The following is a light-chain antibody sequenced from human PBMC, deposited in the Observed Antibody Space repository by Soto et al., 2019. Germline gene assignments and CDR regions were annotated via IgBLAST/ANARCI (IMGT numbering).Light chain of an antibody. CDR2: EGS. J-gene: IGLJ1*01. CDR1: SSDVGSYNL. V-gene: IGLV2-23*01. Sequence: QAVVTQPASVSGSPGQSIPISCTGTSSDVGSYNLVSWYQQHPGKAPKLIIYEGSKRPSGVSNRFSGSRSGNTASLTISGLQAEDEADYYCCSYAGSSTPYVFGTGTKLTVL. CDR3: CSYAGSSTPYV.